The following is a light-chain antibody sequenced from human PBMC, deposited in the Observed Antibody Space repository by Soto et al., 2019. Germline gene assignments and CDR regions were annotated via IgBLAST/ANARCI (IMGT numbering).Light chain of an antibody. CDR3: QQYKTYPWT. CDR2: DAS. J-gene: IGKJ1*01. Sequence: DLKITQSPSTMSGTIGDRVTFXXRASQSISSWLAWYQQKPGKAPKIXLYDASTLQSGVPSRFSGSGSGTDFTLTISRLHPDDFATYYCQQYKTYPWTFGQGTNVEI. CDR1: QSISSW. V-gene: IGKV1-5*01.